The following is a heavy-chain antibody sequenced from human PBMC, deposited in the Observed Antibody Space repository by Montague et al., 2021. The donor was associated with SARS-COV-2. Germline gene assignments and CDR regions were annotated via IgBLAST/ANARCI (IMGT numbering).Heavy chain of an antibody. CDR2: IYYSGST. CDR1: GGSISSYY. Sequence: SETLSLTCTVSGGSISSYYWTWIRQSPGKGLEWIGYIYYSGSTNYNPSLKSRVTISVDTSKNQFSLKLSSVTAADTAVYYCARGLAAHGFYYYGMDVWGQGTTVTVSS. CDR3: ARGLAAHGFYYYGMDV. J-gene: IGHJ6*02. D-gene: IGHD6-25*01. V-gene: IGHV4-59*01.